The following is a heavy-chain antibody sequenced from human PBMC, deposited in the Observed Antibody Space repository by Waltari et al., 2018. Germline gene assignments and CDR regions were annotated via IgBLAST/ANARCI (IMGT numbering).Heavy chain of an antibody. Sequence: QLQLQESGPGLVKPSETLSLTCTVSGGSISSSSYYWGWIRKPPGKGLEGIGGIYYSGRTYYTPPLKSRVTISVDTSKNQFSLKLSAVTAADTAVYYCARVRITMVQGVIDYWGQGTLVTVSS. V-gene: IGHV4-39*07. CDR3: ARVRITMVQGVIDY. J-gene: IGHJ4*02. CDR2: IYYSGRT. D-gene: IGHD3-10*01. CDR1: GGSISSSSYY.